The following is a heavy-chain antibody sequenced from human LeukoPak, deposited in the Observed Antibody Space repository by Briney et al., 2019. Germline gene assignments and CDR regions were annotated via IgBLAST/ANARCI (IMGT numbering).Heavy chain of an antibody. CDR3: ARDGAGYQLLHDY. CDR2: ISGSGGST. Sequence: GGSLRLSCAASGFTFSSYAMSWVRQAPGKGLEWVSAISGSGGSTYYADSVKGRFTISRDNYKNTLYLQMNSLRAEDTAVYYCARDGAGYQLLHDYWGQGTLVTVSS. D-gene: IGHD2-2*01. V-gene: IGHV3-23*01. J-gene: IGHJ4*02. CDR1: GFTFSSYA.